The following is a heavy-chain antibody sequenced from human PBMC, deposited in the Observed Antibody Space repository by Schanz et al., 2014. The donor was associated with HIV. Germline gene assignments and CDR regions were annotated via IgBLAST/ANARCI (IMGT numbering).Heavy chain of an antibody. V-gene: IGHV3-30*03. CDR2: ISNDGSNK. J-gene: IGHJ6*02. Sequence: QIQVVESGGGVVQPGRSLRLSCAASGFTFSTYAMHWVRQAPGKGLEWVAVISNDGSNKLFADSVKGRFTISRDNSKNTVHLQMNSLRAEDTAMYYCARGSGPYYYYYGMDVWGQGTTVTVSS. CDR1: GFTFSTYA. D-gene: IGHD3-10*01. CDR3: ARGSGPYYYYYGMDV.